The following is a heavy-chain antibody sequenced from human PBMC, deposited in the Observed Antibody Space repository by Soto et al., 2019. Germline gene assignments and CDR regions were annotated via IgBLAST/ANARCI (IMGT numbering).Heavy chain of an antibody. CDR3: ARSYGSGYRAFDY. J-gene: IGHJ4*02. CDR1: GDTFNFYS. D-gene: IGHD3-10*01. Sequence: QVQLVQSGAEVKRPGSSVKVSCKASGDTFNFYSINWVRQAPGLGLEWMGRVNPIVSRSNYAQKFPGRVTMTADKSTSTAYMELSSLRSEDTAIYYCARSYGSGYRAFDYWGQGALVTVSS. CDR2: VNPIVSRS. V-gene: IGHV1-69*02.